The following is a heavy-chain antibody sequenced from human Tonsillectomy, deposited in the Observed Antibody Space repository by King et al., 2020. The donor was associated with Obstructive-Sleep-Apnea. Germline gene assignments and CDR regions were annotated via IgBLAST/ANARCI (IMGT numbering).Heavy chain of an antibody. CDR1: GFTFSSYD. V-gene: IGHV3-13*04. J-gene: IGHJ4*02. CDR3: ARAESDSSGYYYDY. Sequence: VQLVESGGGLVQPGGSLRLSCAPSGFTFSSYDIHCVRPATGTGVEWVSAIGTAGDTYYPVFVKGRFTISREHAKNSLYLQMKSLRAGDTAVYYCARAESDSSGYYYDYWGQGTLVTVSS. CDR2: IGTAGDT. D-gene: IGHD3-22*01.